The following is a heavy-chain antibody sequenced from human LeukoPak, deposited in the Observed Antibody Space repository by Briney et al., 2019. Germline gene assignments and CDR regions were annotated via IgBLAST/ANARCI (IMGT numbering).Heavy chain of an antibody. CDR1: GFTFNTYG. Sequence: QTGGSLRLSCAASGFTFNTYGMHWVRQAPGKGLEWVAVILNDGSQEKYADSVKGRFTISRDNSKNTLFLQMNSLRAEDTAVYYCARDDALGDNALDIWGQGTMVTVSS. V-gene: IGHV3-33*01. D-gene: IGHD3-16*01. CDR2: ILNDGSQE. J-gene: IGHJ3*02. CDR3: ARDDALGDNALDI.